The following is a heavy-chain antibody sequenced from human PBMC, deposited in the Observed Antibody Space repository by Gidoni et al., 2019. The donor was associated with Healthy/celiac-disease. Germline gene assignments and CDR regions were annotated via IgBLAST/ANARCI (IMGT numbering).Heavy chain of an antibody. V-gene: IGHV1-2*02. CDR2: INPNSGGT. Sequence: QVQLVQSGAEVKKPGASVKVSCKASGYTFTGYYMHWVRQAPGQGLEWMGWINPNSGGTNYAQKFQGRVTMTRDTSISTAYMELSRLRSDDTAVYYCARDGYCSSTSCYGYGYYYYYYGMDVWGQGTTVTVSS. D-gene: IGHD2-2*03. CDR3: ARDGYCSSTSCYGYGYYYYYYGMDV. J-gene: IGHJ6*02. CDR1: GYTFTGYY.